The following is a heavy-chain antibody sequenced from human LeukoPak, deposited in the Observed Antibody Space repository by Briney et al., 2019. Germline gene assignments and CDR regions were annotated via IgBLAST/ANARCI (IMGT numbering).Heavy chain of an antibody. D-gene: IGHD3-22*01. CDR3: AIYYDSSGYETMNAFDI. J-gene: IGHJ3*02. CDR1: GFTFSSYW. V-gene: IGHV3-7*01. Sequence: GGSLRLSCAASGFTFSSYWMSWVRQAPGKGLEWVANIKQDGSEKYYVDSVKGRFTISRDNAKNSLYLQMNSLRAEDTAVYYCAIYYDSSGYETMNAFDIWGQGTMVTVSS. CDR2: IKQDGSEK.